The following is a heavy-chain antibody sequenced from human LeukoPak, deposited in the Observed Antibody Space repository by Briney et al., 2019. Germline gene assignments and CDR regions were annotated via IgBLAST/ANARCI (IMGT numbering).Heavy chain of an antibody. V-gene: IGHV3-11*04. D-gene: IGHD3-10*01. Sequence: GGSLRLSCAASGFTFSDYYMSWIRQAPGKGLEWVSYISSSGSTIYYADSVKGRFTISRDNAKNSLYLQMNSLRAEDTAVYYCARDKGEQLWFGDLSMDVWGKGTTVTISS. J-gene: IGHJ6*04. CDR3: ARDKGEQLWFGDLSMDV. CDR1: GFTFSDYY. CDR2: ISSSGSTI.